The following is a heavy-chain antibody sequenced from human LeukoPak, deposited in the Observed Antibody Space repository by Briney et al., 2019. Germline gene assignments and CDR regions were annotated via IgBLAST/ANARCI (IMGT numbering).Heavy chain of an antibody. CDR2: VSPRSGVT. V-gene: IGHV1-46*01. Sequence: ASVKVSCKASGCTFTSHSMHWVRQAPGQGLEWVGIVSPRSGVTTYAQKFQGRITMTGDTSTSTVYMELRGLRSEDMAMYYCARSADGGSYIVDYWGQGTLVTVSS. CDR3: ARSADGGSYIVDY. D-gene: IGHD1-26*01. CDR1: GCTFTSHS. J-gene: IGHJ4*02.